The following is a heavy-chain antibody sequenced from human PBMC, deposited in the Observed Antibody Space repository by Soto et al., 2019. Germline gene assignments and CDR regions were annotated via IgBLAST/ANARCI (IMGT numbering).Heavy chain of an antibody. CDR3: ARDGGRHSGGIDY. CDR2: IIPIFGTA. J-gene: IGHJ4*02. Sequence: QVQLVQSGAEVKKPGSSVKVSCKASGGTFSSYSINWVRQAPGQGLEWMVEIIPIFGTANYAQKFQGRVTITADESTSTAYMDLSSLRSEDTAVYYCARDGGRHSGGIDYWGQGTLVTVSS. D-gene: IGHD1-26*01. CDR1: GGTFSSYS. V-gene: IGHV1-69*01.